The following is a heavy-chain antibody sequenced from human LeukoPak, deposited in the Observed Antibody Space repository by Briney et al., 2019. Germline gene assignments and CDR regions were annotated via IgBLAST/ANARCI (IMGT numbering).Heavy chain of an antibody. V-gene: IGHV3-30*18. D-gene: IGHD6-19*01. CDR2: ISYDGSNK. CDR3: AKDRLGIAVADWFDP. CDR1: GFTFSSYG. J-gene: IGHJ5*02. Sequence: GGSLRLSCAASGFTFSSYGMHWVRQAPGKGLEWVAVISYDGSNKYYADSVKGRFTISRDNSKNTLYLQMNSLRAEDTAVYYCAKDRLGIAVADWFDPWGQGTLVTVSS.